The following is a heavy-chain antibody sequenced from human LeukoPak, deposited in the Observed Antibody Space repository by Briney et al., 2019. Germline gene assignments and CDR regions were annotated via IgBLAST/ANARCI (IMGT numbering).Heavy chain of an antibody. CDR3: ARDTYYYDSSGYPVGYLDY. CDR2: IYYSGST. J-gene: IGHJ4*02. Sequence: SETLSLTCTVSGGSISSYYWSWIRQPPGKGLEWIGYIYYSGSTNYNPSLKSRVTISVDTSKNQFSLRLSSVTAADTAVYYCARDTYYYDSSGYPVGYLDYWGQGTLVTVSS. D-gene: IGHD3-22*01. V-gene: IGHV4-59*01. CDR1: GGSISSYY.